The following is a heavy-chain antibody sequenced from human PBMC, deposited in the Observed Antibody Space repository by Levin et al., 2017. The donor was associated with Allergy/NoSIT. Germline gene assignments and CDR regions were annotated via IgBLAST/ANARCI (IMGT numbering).Heavy chain of an antibody. Sequence: GGSLRLSCEASGFTFDDYAMHWVRQAPGKGLEWVSGISWNSGSVGYADSVKGRFTISRDNAKSSLYLQMNSLIPEDTALYYCAKDTGPGGDSSGPFEYWGQGTLVTVSS. D-gene: IGHD6-19*01. CDR3: AKDTGPGGDSSGPFEY. V-gene: IGHV3-9*01. CDR1: GFTFDDYA. CDR2: ISWNSGSV. J-gene: IGHJ4*02.